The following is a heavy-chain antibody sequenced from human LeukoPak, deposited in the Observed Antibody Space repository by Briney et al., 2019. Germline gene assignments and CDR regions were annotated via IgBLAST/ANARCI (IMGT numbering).Heavy chain of an antibody. CDR2: IYPGPSDT. D-gene: IGHD2-15*01. Sequence: RQXXXKXXEGMVIIYPGPSDTSYRPSFQGQVTISPDKSISTAYLQWSSLKASDTAMYYCARRVAATPLFEYWGQGSLVTVSS. V-gene: IGHV5-51*01. CDR3: ARRVAATPLFEY. J-gene: IGHJ4*02.